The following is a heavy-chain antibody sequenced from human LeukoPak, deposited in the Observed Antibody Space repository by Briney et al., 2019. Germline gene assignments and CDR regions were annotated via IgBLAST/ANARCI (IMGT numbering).Heavy chain of an antibody. CDR1: GFTFSSYA. J-gene: IGHJ5*02. V-gene: IGHV3-23*01. CDR3: AKARTNSVIYYGWFDP. CDR2: ISGNGGST. D-gene: IGHD1-26*01. Sequence: PGGSLRLSCAAPGFTFSSYAMSWVRQAPGKGLEWVSAISGNGGSTYYADSVKGRFTISRDNSKNTLYLQMNSLRGEDTAVYYFAKARTNSVIYYGWFDPGGQGTLATVS.